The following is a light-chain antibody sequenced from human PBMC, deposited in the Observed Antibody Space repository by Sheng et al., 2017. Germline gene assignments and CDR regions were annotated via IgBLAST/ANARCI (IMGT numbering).Light chain of an antibody. CDR1: SSNIGAGYD. CDR2: ANT. J-gene: IGLJ3*02. V-gene: IGLV1-40*01. Sequence: QSVLTQPPSVSGAPGQRVTISCTGTSSNIGAGYDVRWCQQFPGTAPKLLIYANTNRPSGVPDRFSGSKSGTSASLAITGLQAEDEADYYCQSYDSSLSGWVFGGGTRLTVL. CDR3: QSYDSSLSGWV.